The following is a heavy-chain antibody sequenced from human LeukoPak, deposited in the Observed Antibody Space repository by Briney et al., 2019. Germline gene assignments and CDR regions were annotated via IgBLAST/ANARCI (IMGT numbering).Heavy chain of an antibody. CDR2: IDWDGDK. Sequence: SGPALVKPTQTLTLTCTFSGFSLSDSEMCVSWIRQPPGKALEWLARIDWDGDKYYSTSLRTRLTISKDTSKNQVVLTMTNMDPVDTATYYCARLIRGSLDYWGQGTPVTVSS. J-gene: IGHJ4*02. V-gene: IGHV2-70*11. CDR1: GFSLSDSEMC. D-gene: IGHD5-12*01. CDR3: ARLIRGSLDY.